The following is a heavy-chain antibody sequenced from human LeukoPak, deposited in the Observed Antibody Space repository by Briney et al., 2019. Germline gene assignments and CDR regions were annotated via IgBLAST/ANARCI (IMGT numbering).Heavy chain of an antibody. Sequence: GGSLRLSCAGSGFTFSTYWMSWVRQAPGKGLEWVSAISGSGGSTYYADSVKGRFTISRDNSKNTLYLQMNSLRAEDTAVYYCAKVRSGLRGAFDIWGQGTMVTVSS. V-gene: IGHV3-23*01. CDR1: GFTFSTYW. CDR2: ISGSGGST. J-gene: IGHJ3*02. CDR3: AKVRSGLRGAFDI. D-gene: IGHD5-12*01.